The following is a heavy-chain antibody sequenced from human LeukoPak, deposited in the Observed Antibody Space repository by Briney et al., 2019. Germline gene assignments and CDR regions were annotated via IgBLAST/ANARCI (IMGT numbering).Heavy chain of an antibody. V-gene: IGHV3-15*01. CDR3: TTDPRY. J-gene: IGHJ4*02. Sequence: GGSLRLSCSASGLGRSFKETWMSWVRRAPGKGLEWIGRIKGKPDGGAIDYIAPVRGRFSVSRDDSKNLVFLQMDSLKIEDTAVYYCTTDPRYWGQGTMVTVSS. CDR2: IKGKPDGGAI. CDR1: GLGRSFKETW.